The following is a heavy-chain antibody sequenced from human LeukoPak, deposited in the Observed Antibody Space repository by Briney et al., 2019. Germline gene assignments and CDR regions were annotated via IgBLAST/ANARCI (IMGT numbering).Heavy chain of an antibody. CDR2: IHYSGTT. CDR3: ARGGYDSTGYYSIFDS. J-gene: IGHJ4*02. V-gene: IGHV4-59*01. Sequence: TSETLSLTCSVSGDSLSSYYWSWMRRPPGEGLERIGYIHYSGTTNYNPSLKSRVSMSVDTSKNHFSLKLSSVTAADTAVYYCARGGYDSTGYYSIFDSWGQGTLVTVSS. D-gene: IGHD3-22*01. CDR1: GDSLSSYY.